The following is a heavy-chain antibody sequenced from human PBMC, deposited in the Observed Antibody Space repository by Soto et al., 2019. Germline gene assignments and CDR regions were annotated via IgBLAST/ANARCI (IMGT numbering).Heavy chain of an antibody. CDR2: LFGVGDGI. CDR1: GFVFSGDG. V-gene: IGHV3-23*01. D-gene: IGHD3-16*02. CDR3: AKDRQPEGRWPLDP. J-gene: IGHJ5*02. Sequence: GGSQRLSVVASGFVFSGDGMIWVRQAPGKGLEWVSGLFGVGDGIAYADSVKGRFTISRDNSNNMLYLQMHSLRAEDTAVYYCAKDRQPEGRWPLDPWGQGTLVTVSS.